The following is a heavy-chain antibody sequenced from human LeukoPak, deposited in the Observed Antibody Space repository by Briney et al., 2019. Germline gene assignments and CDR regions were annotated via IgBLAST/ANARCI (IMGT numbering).Heavy chain of an antibody. CDR1: GGSISSGGYS. CDR3: ARSRVATIWFNWFDP. D-gene: IGHD5-12*01. Sequence: PSETLSLTCAVSGGSISSGGYSWSWIRQPPGKGLEWIGYIYHSGSTYYNPSLKSRVTISVDRSKNQFSLKLSSATAADTAVYYCARSRVATIWFNWFDPWGQGTLVTVSS. J-gene: IGHJ5*02. CDR2: IYHSGST. V-gene: IGHV4-30-2*01.